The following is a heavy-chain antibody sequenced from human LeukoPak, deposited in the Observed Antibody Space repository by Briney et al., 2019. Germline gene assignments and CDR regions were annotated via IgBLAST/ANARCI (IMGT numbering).Heavy chain of an antibody. J-gene: IGHJ6*02. CDR3: ARARSYCGGDCSLGYYYGMDV. Sequence: GGSLRLSCAASGFTFRSYWMSWVRQAPGKGLEWVAVISYDGSNKYYADSVKGRFTISRDNSKNTLYLQMNSLRAEDTAVYYCARARSYCGGDCSLGYYYGMDVWGQGTTVTVSS. CDR2: ISYDGSNK. D-gene: IGHD2-21*02. V-gene: IGHV3-30-3*01. CDR1: GFTFRSYW.